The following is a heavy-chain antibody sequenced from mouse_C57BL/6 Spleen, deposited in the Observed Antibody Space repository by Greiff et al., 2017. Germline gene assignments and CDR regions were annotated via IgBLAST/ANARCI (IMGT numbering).Heavy chain of an antibody. CDR1: GYTFTSYW. V-gene: IGHV1-7*01. D-gene: IGHD2-2*01. CDR3: AKGWLRRFDY. CDR2: INPSSGYT. Sequence: VQRVESGAELAKPGASVKLSCKASGYTFTSYWMHWVKQRPGQGLEWIGYINPSSGYTKYNQKFKDKATLTADKSSSTAYMQLSSLTYEDSAVYYCAKGWLRRFDYWGQGTTLTVSS. J-gene: IGHJ2*01.